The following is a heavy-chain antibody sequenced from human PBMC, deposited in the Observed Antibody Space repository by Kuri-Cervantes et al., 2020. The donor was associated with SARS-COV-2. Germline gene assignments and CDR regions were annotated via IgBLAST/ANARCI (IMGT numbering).Heavy chain of an antibody. V-gene: IGHV3-30*03. CDR1: GFTFSSYG. CDR3: ARAGGGSYWEFDY. Sequence: LSLTCAASGFTFSSYGMHWVRQAPGKGLEWVAVISYDGSNKYYADSVKGRFTISRDNSKNTLYLQMNSLRAEDTAVFYCARAGGGSYWEFDYWGQGTLVTVSS. CDR2: ISYDGSNK. J-gene: IGHJ4*02. D-gene: IGHD1-26*01.